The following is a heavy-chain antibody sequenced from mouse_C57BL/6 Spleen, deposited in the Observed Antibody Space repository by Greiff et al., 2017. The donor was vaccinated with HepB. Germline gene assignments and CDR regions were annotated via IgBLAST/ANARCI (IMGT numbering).Heavy chain of an antibody. J-gene: IGHJ4*01. D-gene: IGHD1-1*01. Sequence: QVHVKQPGTELVKPGASVKLSCKASGYTFTSYWMHWVKQRPGQGLEWIGNINPSNGGTNYNEKFKSKATLTVDKSSSTAYMQLSSLTSEDSAVYYCARNDYFYGSSTGAMDYWGQGTSVTVSS. CDR2: INPSNGGT. V-gene: IGHV1-53*01. CDR3: ARNDYFYGSSTGAMDY. CDR1: GYTFTSYW.